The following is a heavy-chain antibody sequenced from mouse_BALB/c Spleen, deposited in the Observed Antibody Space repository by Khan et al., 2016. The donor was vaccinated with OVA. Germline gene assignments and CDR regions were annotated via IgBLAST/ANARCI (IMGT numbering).Heavy chain of an antibody. Sequence: QVQLKQSGPGLVAPSQSLSITCTVSGFSLTSYGVSWVRQPPGKGLEWLGVIWGDVSTTYHSALISRLSISKDNSKSQVFLRLNSLQTDDTATYCCANFTPDYYSMDYWGQGTSVTVSS. V-gene: IGHV2-3*01. CDR2: IWGDVST. CDR3: ANFTPDYYSMDY. CDR1: GFSLTSYG. J-gene: IGHJ4*01. D-gene: IGHD2-12*01.